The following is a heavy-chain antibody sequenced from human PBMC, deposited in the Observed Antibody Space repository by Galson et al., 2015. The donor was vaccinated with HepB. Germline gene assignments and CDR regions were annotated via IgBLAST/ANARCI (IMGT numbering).Heavy chain of an antibody. CDR2: ISWNSGSI. J-gene: IGHJ3*02. Sequence: SLRLSCAASGFTFDDYAMHWVRQAPGKGLEWVSGISWNSGSIGYADSVKGRFTISRDNAKNSLYLQMNSLRAEDTALCYCAKDIRAGANAFDIWGQGTMVTVSS. D-gene: IGHD1-26*01. V-gene: IGHV3-9*01. CDR1: GFTFDDYA. CDR3: AKDIRAGANAFDI.